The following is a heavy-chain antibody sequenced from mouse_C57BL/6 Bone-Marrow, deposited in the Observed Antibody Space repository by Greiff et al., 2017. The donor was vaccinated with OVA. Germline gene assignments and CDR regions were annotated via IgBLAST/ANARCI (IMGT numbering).Heavy chain of an antibody. D-gene: IGHD1-1*01. CDR2: INPSTGGT. V-gene: IGHV1-42*01. CDR1: GYSFTGYY. CDR3: ARSGFYYYGSSYRYAIDY. J-gene: IGHJ4*01. Sequence: VQLQQSGPELVKPGASVKISCKASGYSFTGYYMNWVKQSPEKSLEWIGEINPSTGGTTYNQKFKAKATLTVDKSSSTAYMQLKSLTSEDSAVYYCARSGFYYYGSSYRYAIDYWGQGTSVTVSS.